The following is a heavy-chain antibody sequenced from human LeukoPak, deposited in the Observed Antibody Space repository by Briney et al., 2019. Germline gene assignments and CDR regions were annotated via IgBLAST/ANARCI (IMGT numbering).Heavy chain of an antibody. J-gene: IGHJ3*02. CDR3: ARDRRLWGDAFDI. CDR2: IYSGGST. D-gene: IGHD2/OR15-2a*01. CDR1: GFTVSSNY. Sequence: GGSLRLSCAASGFTVSSNYMSWVRQAPGKGLEWVSVIYSGGSTYYADSVKGRFTISRDNSKNTLYLQMNSLRAEDTAVYCCARDRRLWGDAFDIWGQGTMVTVSS. V-gene: IGHV3-53*01.